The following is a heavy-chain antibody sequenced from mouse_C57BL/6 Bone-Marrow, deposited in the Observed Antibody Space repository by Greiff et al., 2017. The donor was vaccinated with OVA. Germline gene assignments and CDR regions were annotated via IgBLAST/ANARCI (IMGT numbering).Heavy chain of an antibody. D-gene: IGHD1-1*01. CDR3: ERWRYYGSSSCDY. CDR2: ISHKANGSTT. V-gene: IGHV7-3*01. J-gene: IGHJ2*01. Sequence: EVQRVESGGGLVQPGGSLSLSCAASGFTFTDYYMSWVRQPPGKALEWLGFISHKANGSTTEYSASVKGRFTISRDNSQSILYLQMNALRAEDSATYDCERWRYYGSSSCDYWGQGTTLTVSS. CDR1: GFTFTDYY.